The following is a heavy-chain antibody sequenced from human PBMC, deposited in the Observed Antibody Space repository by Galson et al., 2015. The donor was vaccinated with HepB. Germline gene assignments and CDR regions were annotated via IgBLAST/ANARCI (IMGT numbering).Heavy chain of an antibody. Sequence: SLRLSCAASGSTFSSYGMSWVRQAPGKGLEWVSSISSSSSDIYYADSVKGRFTISRDNAKKSLYLQMNSLRAEDTAVYYCEVDTAMAKTGGYYYHGMDVWGQGTTVTVSS. D-gene: IGHD5-18*01. CDR2: ISSSSSDI. J-gene: IGHJ6*02. CDR3: EVDTAMAKTGGYYYHGMDV. V-gene: IGHV3-21*04. CDR1: GSTFSSYG.